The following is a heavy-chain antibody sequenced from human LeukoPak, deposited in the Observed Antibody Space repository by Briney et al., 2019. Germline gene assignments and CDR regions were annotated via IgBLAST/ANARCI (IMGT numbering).Heavy chain of an antibody. CDR3: AKDGEFGNAYRNGYSGFGY. J-gene: IGHJ4*02. CDR2: ISSSGSTI. D-gene: IGHD5-18*01. Sequence: GGSLRLSCAASGFTFSDYSMSWIRHAPGKGLEWGSYISSSGSTIFYADSVKGRSTISRDNAKNSLSLQMNRLRAENTAVYYGAKDGEFGNAYRNGYSGFGYWGQGTLVTVSS. V-gene: IGHV3-11*01. CDR1: GFTFSDYS.